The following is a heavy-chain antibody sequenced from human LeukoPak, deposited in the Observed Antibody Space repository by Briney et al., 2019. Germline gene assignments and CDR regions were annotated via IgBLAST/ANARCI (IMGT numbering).Heavy chain of an antibody. J-gene: IGHJ4*02. V-gene: IGHV4-39*01. CDR2: IYYSGST. Sequence: SETLSLTCTVSGGSISSSSCYWGWIRQPPGKGLEWIGSIYYSGSTYYNPSLKSRVTISVDTSKNQFSLKLSSVTAADTAVYYCARHDIAVTTYSGAYFDYWGQGTQVTVSS. CDR3: ARHDIAVTTYSGAYFDY. CDR1: GGSISSSSCY. D-gene: IGHD4-17*01.